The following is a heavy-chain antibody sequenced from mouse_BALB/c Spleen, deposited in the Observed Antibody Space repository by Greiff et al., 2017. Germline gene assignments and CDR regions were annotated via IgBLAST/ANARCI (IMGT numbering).Heavy chain of an antibody. CDR3: AAYYGSSDWYVDV. D-gene: IGHD1-1*01. CDR1: GFTFTDSY. Sequence: EVHLVESGGGLVQPGGSLRLSCATSGFTFTDSYMSWVRQPPEKALEWLGFIRNKANGYTTEYSASVKGRFTTTRDNSQTSLYLQMNTLRAEDSATYYCAAYYGSSDWYVDVWGAGTTVTVSS. V-gene: IGHV7-3*02. J-gene: IGHJ1*01. CDR2: IRNKANGYTT.